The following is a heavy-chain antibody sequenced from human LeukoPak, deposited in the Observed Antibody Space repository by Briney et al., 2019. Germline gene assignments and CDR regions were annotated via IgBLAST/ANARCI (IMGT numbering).Heavy chain of an antibody. V-gene: IGHV1-24*01. CDR2: FDPEDGET. Sequence: ASVKVSCKVSGYTLTELSMHWVRQAPGKGLEWMGGFDPEDGETIYAQKFQGRVTMTEDTSTDTAYMELSSLRSEDTAVYYCATDRYYGSGNDCFDIWGQGTMVTVSS. CDR1: GYTLTELS. J-gene: IGHJ3*02. CDR3: ATDRYYGSGNDCFDI. D-gene: IGHD3-10*01.